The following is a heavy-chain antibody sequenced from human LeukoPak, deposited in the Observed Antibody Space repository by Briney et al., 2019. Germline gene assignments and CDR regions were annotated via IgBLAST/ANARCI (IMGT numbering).Heavy chain of an antibody. V-gene: IGHV1-2*02. J-gene: IGHJ4*02. Sequence: GASVKLSCKASGYTFTDYHIHWVRRAPGEGLEWMANISPKTGGTNYAQKFRGRVTLTRVTSIGTAYMDLSRLTADDSAVYFCVREEKGGLFDYWDQGALVTVSS. CDR2: ISPKTGGT. CDR3: VREEKGGLFDY. D-gene: IGHD2-15*01. CDR1: GYTFTDYH.